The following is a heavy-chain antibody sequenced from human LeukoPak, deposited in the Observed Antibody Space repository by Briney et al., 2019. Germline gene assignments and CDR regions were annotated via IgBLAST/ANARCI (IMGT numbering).Heavy chain of an antibody. CDR2: IYYSGST. J-gene: IGHJ3*02. Sequence: SETLSLTCTVSGGSISSYYWSWLRHPPGKGLEWIGYIYYSGSTSYNPSLKSRVTISVDTSKNQFSLKLSSVTAADTAVYYCARNDAFDIWGQGTMVTVSS. V-gene: IGHV4-59*01. CDR1: GGSISSYY. CDR3: ARNDAFDI.